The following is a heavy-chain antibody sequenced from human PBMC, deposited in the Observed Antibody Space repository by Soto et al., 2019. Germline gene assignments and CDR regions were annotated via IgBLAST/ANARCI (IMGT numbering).Heavy chain of an antibody. CDR3: ARGEVDCGGGSCSPDVFDI. CDR2: IYPGDSDT. V-gene: IGHV5-51*01. Sequence: GESLKISCKGSGYSFTSYWIGWVRQMPGKGLEWMGIIYPGDSDTRYSPSFQGQVTISADKSISTAYLQWSSLKASDTAMYYCARGEVDCGGGSCSPDVFDIWGQGKRVPVSS. CDR1: GYSFTSYW. J-gene: IGHJ3*02. D-gene: IGHD2-15*01.